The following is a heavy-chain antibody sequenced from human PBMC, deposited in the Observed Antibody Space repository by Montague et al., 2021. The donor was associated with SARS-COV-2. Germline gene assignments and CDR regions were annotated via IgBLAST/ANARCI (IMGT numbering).Heavy chain of an antibody. V-gene: IGHV4-34*01. CDR1: AATLSPYV. CDR3: ARAPTFYDVLTGHDSELDV. Sequence: SETLSLTCAVSAATLSPYVFRLIRSSTGTAVGSIALSCHGGATMHNPVTKWRDTGSVDTSRNQFSLKLNSVTAADTGVYYCARAPTFYDVLTGHDSELDVWGRLSIVIVS. D-gene: IGHD3-9*01. J-gene: IGHJ3*01. CDR2: SCHGGAT.